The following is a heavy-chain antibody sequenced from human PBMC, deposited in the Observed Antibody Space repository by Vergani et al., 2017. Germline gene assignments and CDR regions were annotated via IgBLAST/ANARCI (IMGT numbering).Heavy chain of an antibody. CDR1: GFTFSNAW. D-gene: IGHD6-13*01. CDR3: TTGSIAAVVGAFDI. V-gene: IGHV3-15*01. CDR2: IKSKTDGGTT. J-gene: IGHJ3*02. Sequence: VQLVESGGGLVKPGGSLRLSCAASGFTFSNAWMSWVRQAPGKGLEWVGRIKSKTDGGTTDYAAPVKGRFTISRDDSKNTLYLQMNSLKTEDTAVYYCTTGSIAAVVGAFDIWGQGTMVTVSS.